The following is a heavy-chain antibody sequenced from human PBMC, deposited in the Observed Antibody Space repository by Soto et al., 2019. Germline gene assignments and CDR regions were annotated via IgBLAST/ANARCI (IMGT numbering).Heavy chain of an antibody. D-gene: IGHD2-2*01. CDR2: VYYTGTT. Sequence: QVRLQESGPGLLKPSETLSLTCTVSGDSIGGFYWSWIRQPPGKGLQWIGNVYYTGTTDYNPSLRSRVTISVDMSKNQFSLKLSSVTAADTAVYYCAREMISTSRNYYYGMGVWGQGTTVTVS. V-gene: IGHV4-59*01. CDR1: GDSIGGFY. CDR3: AREMISTSRNYYYGMGV. J-gene: IGHJ6*02.